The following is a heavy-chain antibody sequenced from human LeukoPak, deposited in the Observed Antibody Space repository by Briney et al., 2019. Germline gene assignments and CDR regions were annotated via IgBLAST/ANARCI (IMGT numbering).Heavy chain of an antibody. Sequence: KPSETLSLTCTVSGGSISSYYWSWIRQPPGKGLEWIGCIYYSGSTNYNPSLKSRVAISVDTSKNQFSLKLSSVTAADTAVYYCARGVVVPAAYFDYWGQGTLVTVSS. CDR1: GGSISSYY. J-gene: IGHJ4*02. CDR3: ARGVVVPAAYFDY. V-gene: IGHV4-59*01. CDR2: IYYSGST. D-gene: IGHD2-2*01.